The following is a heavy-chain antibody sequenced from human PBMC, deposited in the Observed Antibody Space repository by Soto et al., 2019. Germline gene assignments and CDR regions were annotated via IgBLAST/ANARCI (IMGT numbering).Heavy chain of an antibody. CDR2: IYYSGST. J-gene: IGHJ4*02. D-gene: IGHD1-7*01. V-gene: IGHV4-31*03. Sequence: ASETLSLTCTVSGGSISSGGYYWSWIRQHPGKGLEWIGYIYYSGSTYYNPSLKSRVTISVDTSKNQFSLKLSSVTAADTAVYYCARDSYPGTPEPDYWGQGTLVTVSS. CDR1: GGSISSGGYY. CDR3: ARDSYPGTPEPDY.